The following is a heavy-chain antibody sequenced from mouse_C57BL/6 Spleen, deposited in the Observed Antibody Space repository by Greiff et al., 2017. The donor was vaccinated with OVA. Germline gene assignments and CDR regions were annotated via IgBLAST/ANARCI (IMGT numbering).Heavy chain of an antibody. D-gene: IGHD1-1*01. CDR2: INPSSGYT. J-gene: IGHJ4*01. CDR1: GYTFTSYW. V-gene: IGHV1-7*01. Sequence: VQLQESGAELAQPGASVKLSCKASGYTFTSYWMHWVKQRPGQGLEWIGYINPSSGYTKYNQKFKDKATLTAAKSSSTAYMPLSSLTYEDSAVYCCARGGTVVATDAMDYWGQGTSVTVSS. CDR3: ARGGTVVATDAMDY.